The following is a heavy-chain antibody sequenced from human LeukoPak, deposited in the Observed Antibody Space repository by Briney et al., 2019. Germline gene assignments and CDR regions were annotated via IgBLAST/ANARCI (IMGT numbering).Heavy chain of an antibody. V-gene: IGHV4-39*07. CDR3: ARVHQQLANYFYYYYYMGV. CDR1: GGSISRSSYY. Sequence: SETLSLTCTVSGGSISRSSYYWGWIRQPPGKGLEWIGNIYYSGSTYYNPSLKSRVTISVDTSKNQFSLKLNSVTAADTAVYYCARVHQQLANYFYYYYYMGVWGKGTTVTVSS. J-gene: IGHJ6*03. CDR2: IYYSGST. D-gene: IGHD6-13*01.